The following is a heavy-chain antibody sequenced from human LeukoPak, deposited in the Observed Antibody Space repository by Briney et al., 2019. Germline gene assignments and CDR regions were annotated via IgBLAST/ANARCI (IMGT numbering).Heavy chain of an antibody. Sequence: GGSLRLSCAASGFAFSYAWMNWVRQSPGRGLEWVGLLKSKNDGGTTDYAAPVNGRFTISRDDSKSTLFLHTNSLNVEDTAVYYCTTASDYGAFDHWGQGTLLTVSS. V-gene: IGHV3-15*01. CDR2: LKSKNDGGTT. D-gene: IGHD4-17*01. CDR3: TTASDYGAFDH. J-gene: IGHJ4*02. CDR1: GFAFSYAW.